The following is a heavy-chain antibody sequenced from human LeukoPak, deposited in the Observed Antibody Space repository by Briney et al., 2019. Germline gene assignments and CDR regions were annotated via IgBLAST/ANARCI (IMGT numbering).Heavy chain of an antibody. CDR2: ITASGTAM. CDR3: ASSGSYRFDY. V-gene: IGHV3-48*02. D-gene: IGHD1-26*01. CDR1: GFTFSSYS. Sequence: GGSLRLSCAASGFTFSSYSMNWVRQAPGKGLEWVPHITASGTAMFYADSVKGRFTISRDNAKNSLYLQMNSLRDEDTAVYYCASSGSYRFDYWGQGTLVTVSS. J-gene: IGHJ4*02.